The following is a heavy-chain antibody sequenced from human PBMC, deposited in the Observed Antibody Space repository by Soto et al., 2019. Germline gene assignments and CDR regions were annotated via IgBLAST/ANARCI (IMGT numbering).Heavy chain of an antibody. D-gene: IGHD1-26*01. J-gene: IGHJ3*02. Sequence: QVQLVQSGAEVKKPGASVKVSCKASGYNFNNYGVTWVRQAPGQGLEWMGWIGVYNGNTKYPQKVQGRVTVTADTSTSTAYMELRSLTSDDTAVYYCVRDIAGGEDIWGQGTMVTVSS. CDR3: VRDIAGGEDI. V-gene: IGHV1-18*01. CDR2: IGVYNGNT. CDR1: GYNFNNYG.